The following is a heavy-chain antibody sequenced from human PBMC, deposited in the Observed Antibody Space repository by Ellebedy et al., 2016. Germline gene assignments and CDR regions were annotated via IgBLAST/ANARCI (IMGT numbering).Heavy chain of an antibody. CDR1: ELNLGNYF. CDR2: ISGGGDTT. J-gene: IGHJ4*02. CDR3: RPGHYSGS. Sequence: GGSLRLXXTASELNLGNYFMSWVRQAPGGGLEWISTISGGGDTTVSADSVKGRFTISRDNFRNTLYLQMNGLTADDTAVYYCRPGHYSGSWGQGSLVTVSS. V-gene: IGHV3-23*01.